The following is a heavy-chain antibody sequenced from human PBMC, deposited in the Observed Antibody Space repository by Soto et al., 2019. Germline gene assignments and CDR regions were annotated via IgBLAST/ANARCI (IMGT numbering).Heavy chain of an antibody. J-gene: IGHJ4*02. CDR3: ARGSMVRGPTPFDY. V-gene: IGHV4-59*01. CDR1: GGSIRSYY. CDR2: VYYSGSA. D-gene: IGHD3-10*01. Sequence: SETLSLTCNVPGGSIRSYYWNWIRQPPGKTLEWIGDVYYSGSANYNPSLKGRVTISVDMSKNQFSLKLNSVTAADTAVYYCARGSMVRGPTPFDYWGQGTLVTVSS.